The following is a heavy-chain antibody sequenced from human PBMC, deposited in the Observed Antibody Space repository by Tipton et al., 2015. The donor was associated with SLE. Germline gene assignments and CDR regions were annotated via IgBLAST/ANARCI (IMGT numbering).Heavy chain of an antibody. CDR1: GISISTPY. D-gene: IGHD7-27*01. J-gene: IGHJ4*02. Sequence: TLSLTCKVSGISISTPYWSWIRQPPGKGLEWIGQMHNSGDSTYNPSLKSRVTMSVDTSKNHFSLKLTSVIAADTAVYYCARDIEAPGDFLYFDYWGQGILVTVSS. CDR3: ARDIEAPGDFLYFDY. CDR2: MHNSGDS. V-gene: IGHV4-59*11.